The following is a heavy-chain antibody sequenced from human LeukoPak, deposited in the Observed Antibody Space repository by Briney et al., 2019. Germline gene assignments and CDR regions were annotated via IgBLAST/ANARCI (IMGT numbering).Heavy chain of an antibody. CDR2: ISYDGSNK. V-gene: IGHV3-30*18. CDR3: AKDAENSGWLDY. J-gene: IGHJ4*02. CDR1: LLTHLSYG. Sequence: PGRGLRLSLASSLLTHLSYGMHALGPAPAKGLDGVAVISYDGSNKYYADSVKGRFTISRDNSKNTLYLQMNSLRAEDTAVYYCAKDAENSGWLDYWGQGTLVTVSS. D-gene: IGHD6-19*01.